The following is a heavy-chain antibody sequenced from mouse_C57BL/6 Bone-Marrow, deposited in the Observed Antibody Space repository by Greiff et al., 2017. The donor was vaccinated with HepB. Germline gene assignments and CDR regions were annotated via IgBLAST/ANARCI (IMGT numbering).Heavy chain of an antibody. V-gene: IGHV2-2*01. CDR2: IWSGGST. D-gene: IGHD2-5*01. CDR3: ARGGVTTRYAMDY. J-gene: IGHJ4*01. CDR1: GFSFTSYG. Sequence: VMLVESGPGLVQPSQSLSITCTVSGFSFTSYGVHWVRQSPGKGLEWLGVIWSGGSTDYNAAFIFRLSISKDNSKSQVFFKMNSLQADDTAIYYCARGGVTTRYAMDYWGQGTSVTVSS.